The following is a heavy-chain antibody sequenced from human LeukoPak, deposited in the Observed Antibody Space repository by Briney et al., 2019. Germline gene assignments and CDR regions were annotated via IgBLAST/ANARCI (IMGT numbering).Heavy chain of an antibody. CDR1: GGSISSSSYY. D-gene: IGHD5-18*01. J-gene: IGHJ4*02. Sequence: SETLSLTCTVSGGSISSSSYYWGWIRQPPGKGLEWIGSIYYSGSTYYNPSLKSRVTISVDTSKNQFSLKLSSVTAADTAVYYCARDVGYSSGYTGYFDYWGQGTLVTVSS. CDR2: IYYSGST. V-gene: IGHV4-39*07. CDR3: ARDVGYSSGYTGYFDY.